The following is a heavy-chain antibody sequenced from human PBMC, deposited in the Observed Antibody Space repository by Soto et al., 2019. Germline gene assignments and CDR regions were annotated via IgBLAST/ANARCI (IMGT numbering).Heavy chain of an antibody. D-gene: IGHD3-9*01. J-gene: IGHJ4*02. V-gene: IGHV4-31*03. Sequence: QVQLQESGPGLVKPSQTLSLTCTVSGGSISSGGYYWSWIRQHPKKGLELVGYIYYSVNTYYNPSLKSRVAISVDTSKSQFALNLTSVTAADTAVYYCATLVTTDFEYWGQGTLVTVSS. CDR1: GGSISSGGYY. CDR3: ATLVTTDFEY. CDR2: IYYSVNT.